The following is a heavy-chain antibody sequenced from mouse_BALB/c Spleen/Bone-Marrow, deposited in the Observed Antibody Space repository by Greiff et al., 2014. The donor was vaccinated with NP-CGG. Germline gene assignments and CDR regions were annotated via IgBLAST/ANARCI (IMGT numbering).Heavy chain of an antibody. CDR2: IFPGDSTT. Sequence: QVQLQQSGVGLVKPGASVKLSCKASGNTFTSYDINWVRQRPEQGLEWIGWIFPGDSTTKYNEKFKGKATPSTDKSSSTVHMQLSRLTSEDSAVYFCVRSRLRDWYFDVWGAGTTVTISS. CDR3: VRSRLRDWYFDV. V-gene: IGHV1-85*01. J-gene: IGHJ1*01. CDR1: GNTFTSYD. D-gene: IGHD1-2*01.